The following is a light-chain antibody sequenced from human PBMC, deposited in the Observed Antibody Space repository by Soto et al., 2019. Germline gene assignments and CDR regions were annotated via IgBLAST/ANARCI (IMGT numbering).Light chain of an antibody. CDR2: AAS. V-gene: IGKV1-39*01. CDR1: QSISNY. CDR3: QQSYSTPIT. J-gene: IGKJ5*01. Sequence: DIQMTQSPSSLSASVGDRVTITCRASQSISNYLNWYQQKPGKAPKFLIYAASSLQSGVPSRFPGSGSGTELTLTIRGLQREDPATYYWQQSYSTPITFGQGTRLQIK.